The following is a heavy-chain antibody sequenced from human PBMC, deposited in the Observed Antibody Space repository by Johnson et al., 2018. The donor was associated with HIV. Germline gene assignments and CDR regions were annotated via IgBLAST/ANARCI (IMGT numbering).Heavy chain of an antibody. Sequence: VKLVESGGGLVQPGGSLRLSCAASGFIVSSNYMSWVRQAPGKGLEWVSVIYNSGSTYYADSVKGRFTISRDNSKNTLYLQMNSLRVEDTAVYYCAREKIAAAGLDAFDIWGQGTMVIVSS. J-gene: IGHJ3*02. CDR1: GFIVSSNY. D-gene: IGHD6-13*01. CDR2: IYNSGST. CDR3: AREKIAAAGLDAFDI. V-gene: IGHV3-66*01.